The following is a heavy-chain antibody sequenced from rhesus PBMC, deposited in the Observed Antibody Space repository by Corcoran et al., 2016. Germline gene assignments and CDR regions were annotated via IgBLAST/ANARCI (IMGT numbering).Heavy chain of an antibody. J-gene: IGHJ5-2*02. D-gene: IGHD6-31*01. CDR2: IRSKYNNYAT. CDR3: TTGYSSGWANSLDV. Sequence: EVQLVESGGGLVQPGGSLRPSCAAAGFTFSAYAMSGVRTASGKGLGWVGYIRSKYNNYATEYAASVKVRFTISRDDSKNTLYLQMNSLKTEDTAVYYCTTGYSSGWANSLDVWGRGVLVTVSS. CDR1: GFTFSAYA. V-gene: IGHV3-186*02.